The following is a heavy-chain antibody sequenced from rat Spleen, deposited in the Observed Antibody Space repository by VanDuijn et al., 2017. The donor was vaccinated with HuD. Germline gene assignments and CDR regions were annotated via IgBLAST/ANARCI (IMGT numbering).Heavy chain of an antibody. V-gene: IGHV2-32*01. CDR3: AREGMMGRVLFDY. CDR2: MWSDGDT. Sequence: QVQLKESGPGLVQPSQTLSLTCTVSGFSLTSYHVHWVRQPPGKGLEWMGVMWSDGDTSYNSALKSRLSISRDTSKSQVFLKMSGLQTEDTATDYCAREGMMGRVLFDYWGQGVMVTVSS. CDR1: GFSLTSYH. D-gene: IGHD1-12*02. J-gene: IGHJ2*01.